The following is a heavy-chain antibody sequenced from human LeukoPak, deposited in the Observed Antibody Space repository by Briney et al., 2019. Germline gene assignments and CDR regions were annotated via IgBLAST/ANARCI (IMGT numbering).Heavy chain of an antibody. J-gene: IGHJ4*02. CDR2: IYYSGST. V-gene: IGHV4-39*01. CDR3: ARHRDY. CDR1: GGSICSTNYY. Sequence: SETLSLTCTVSGGSICSTNYYWGWIRQPPGKGLEWIGSIYYSGSTYYNSSLKSRVTISVDTSKNQFSLKVSSVTAADTAVYYCARHRDYWGQGTLVTVAS.